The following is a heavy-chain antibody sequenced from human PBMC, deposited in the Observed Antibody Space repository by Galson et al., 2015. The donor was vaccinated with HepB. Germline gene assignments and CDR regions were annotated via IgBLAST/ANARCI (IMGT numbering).Heavy chain of an antibody. V-gene: IGHV3-49*03. CDR2: IRNKAYGGTA. D-gene: IGHD4-17*01. CDR1: GFTFGDYA. CDR3: TRDQFLSYGAFDI. J-gene: IGHJ3*02. Sequence: SLRLSCAASGFTFGDYATTWFRQAPGKVLEWVGFIRNKAYGGTAEYAASVKGRFTISRDDSKSIAYLQMNSLKTEDTAVYYCTRDQFLSYGAFDIWGQGTMVTVS.